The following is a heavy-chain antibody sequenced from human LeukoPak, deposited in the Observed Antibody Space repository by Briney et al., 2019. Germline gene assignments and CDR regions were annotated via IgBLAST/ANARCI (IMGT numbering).Heavy chain of an antibody. J-gene: IGHJ4*02. D-gene: IGHD3-9*01. CDR1: GFTFDSYA. CDR2: ISRNGGST. Sequence: GGSLRLSCAASGFTFDSYAMHWVRQAPGKGLEYVSAISRNGGSTFYANSVKGRFTISRDNSKNTLYLEMNSLRAEDTAVYYCAKFYDILTSYFDYWGQGTLVTVSS. V-gene: IGHV3-64*01. CDR3: AKFYDILTSYFDY.